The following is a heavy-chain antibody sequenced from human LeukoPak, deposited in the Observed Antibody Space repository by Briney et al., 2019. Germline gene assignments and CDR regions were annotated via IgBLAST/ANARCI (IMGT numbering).Heavy chain of an antibody. Sequence: SGTLSLTCAVSGGSISSNNWWSWVRQPPGKGLEWIGEIYHSGSTNYNPSLKSRVTISVDTSKNQFSLKLSSVTAADTAVYYCARDEASTVNAFDYWGQGTLVTVSS. CDR3: ARDEASTVNAFDY. D-gene: IGHD4-11*01. V-gene: IGHV4-4*02. CDR2: IYHSGST. CDR1: GGSISSNNW. J-gene: IGHJ4*02.